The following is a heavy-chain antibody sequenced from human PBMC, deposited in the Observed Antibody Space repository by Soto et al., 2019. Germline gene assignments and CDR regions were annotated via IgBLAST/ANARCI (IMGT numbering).Heavy chain of an antibody. D-gene: IGHD4-17*01. CDR1: GGSISSGGYS. CDR3: ARHYDYGDYPYYYYYGMDV. Sequence: SETLSLTCAVSGGSISSGGYSWSWIGQPPGKGLEWIGYIYHSGSTYYNPSLKSRVTISADKSISTAYLQWSSLKASDTAMYYCARHYDYGDYPYYYYYGMDVWGQGTTVTVSS. J-gene: IGHJ6*02. CDR2: IYHSGST. V-gene: IGHV4-30-2*01.